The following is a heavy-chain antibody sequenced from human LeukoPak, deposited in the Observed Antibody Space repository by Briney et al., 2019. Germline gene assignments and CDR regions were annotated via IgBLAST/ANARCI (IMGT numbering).Heavy chain of an antibody. D-gene: IGHD3-10*01. CDR2: IYYSGST. V-gene: IGHV4-31*03. J-gene: IGHJ4*02. Sequence: SETLSLTCTVSGGSISSGGYYWSWIRQHPGKGLEWIGYIYYSGSTYYNPSLKSRVTISVDTSKNQFSLKLSSVTAADTAVYYCARVXLVRGXFIXDYWARXXXXPXPQ. CDR3: ARVXLVRGXFIXDY. CDR1: GGSISSGGYY.